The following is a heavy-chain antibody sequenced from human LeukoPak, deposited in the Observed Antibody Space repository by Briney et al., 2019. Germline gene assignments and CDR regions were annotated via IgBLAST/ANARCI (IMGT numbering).Heavy chain of an antibody. CDR1: GYTFTSYG. V-gene: IGHV1-18*01. CDR2: ISAYNGNT. J-gene: IGHJ4*02. Sequence: ASVKVSCKASGYTFTSYGISWVRQAPGQGLEWMGWISAYNGNTNYAQKLQGRVTMTSDTSTSTVYMELSSLRSEDTAVYYCARLNYGSGSYNYWGQGTLVTVSS. CDR3: ARLNYGSGSYNY. D-gene: IGHD3-10*01.